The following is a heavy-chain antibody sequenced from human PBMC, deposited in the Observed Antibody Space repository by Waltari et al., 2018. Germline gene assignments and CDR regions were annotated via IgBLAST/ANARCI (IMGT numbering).Heavy chain of an antibody. V-gene: IGHV4-34*01. D-gene: IGHD3-16*02. J-gene: IGHJ4*02. CDR1: GGSFSGYY. Sequence: QVQLQQWGAGLLKPSETLSLTCAVYGGSFSGYYWSWLRQPPGQGLEWIGEINHSGSTNYNPSLKSRVTISVDTSKNQFSLKLSSVTAADTAVYYCARGPTPRYDYVWGSYRPPFDYWGQGTLVTVSS. CDR3: ARGPTPRYDYVWGSYRPPFDY. CDR2: INHSGST.